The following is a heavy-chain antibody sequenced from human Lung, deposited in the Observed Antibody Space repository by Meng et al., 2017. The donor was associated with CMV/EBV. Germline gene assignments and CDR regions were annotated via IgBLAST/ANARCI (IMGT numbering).Heavy chain of an antibody. CDR1: GFTFSNFA. J-gene: IGHJ4*02. CDR2: ITASGGST. D-gene: IGHD6-13*01. CDR3: AKAYSSSWYRENYDY. Sequence: SCAASGFTFSNFAMSWVRLPPGKGLQWVSPITASGGSTYYADSVKGRFTVSRDNSKSTLYLQMNSLRAEDTAIYYCAKAYSSSWYRENYDYWGQGTLVTVSS. V-gene: IGHV3-23*01.